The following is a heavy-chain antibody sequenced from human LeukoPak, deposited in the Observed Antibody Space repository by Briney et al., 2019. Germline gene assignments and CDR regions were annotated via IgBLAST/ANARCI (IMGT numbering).Heavy chain of an antibody. CDR3: AKYISDSVDDALDL. Sequence: PGGSLRLSCAASGFTFSNYGMSWVRQTPGKGLEWVSGISDGGGSTYNADSVDGRFTISRDNSKTTLSLEMHGLRADDAAVYYCAKYISDSVDDALDLWGPGTMVIVS. CDR2: ISDGGGST. V-gene: IGHV3-23*01. CDR1: GFTFSNYG. D-gene: IGHD4-11*01. J-gene: IGHJ3*01.